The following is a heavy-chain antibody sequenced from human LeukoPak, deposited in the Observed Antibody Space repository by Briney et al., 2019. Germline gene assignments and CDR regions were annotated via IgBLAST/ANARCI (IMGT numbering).Heavy chain of an antibody. J-gene: IGHJ4*01. CDR2: INPAGTST. CDR3: ARRSRGYYFFDY. V-gene: IGHV3-21*04. Sequence: GGCLRLSCAASGFIFSSYSMNWVRQAPGKGLEWVSSINPAGTSTFHADSVKGRFTISRDNAKNSIYLQTNSLRDEDTAVYYCARRSRGYYFFDYWGHGILVTVSS. D-gene: IGHD3-22*01. CDR1: GFIFSSYS.